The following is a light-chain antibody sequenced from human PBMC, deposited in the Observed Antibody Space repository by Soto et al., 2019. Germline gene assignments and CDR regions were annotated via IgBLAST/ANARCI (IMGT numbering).Light chain of an antibody. J-gene: IGLJ1*01. CDR1: SSDVGGYNY. CDR2: EVA. Sequence: QSALTQPPSASGSPGQSVTISCTGTSSDVGGYNYVSWYQQHPGKAPKLMIYEVAKRPSGVPDRFSGSKSGNTASLTVSGLQAEDEADYYCSSKRGSSTYVFGTGTKVTVL. V-gene: IGLV2-8*01. CDR3: SSKRGSSTYV.